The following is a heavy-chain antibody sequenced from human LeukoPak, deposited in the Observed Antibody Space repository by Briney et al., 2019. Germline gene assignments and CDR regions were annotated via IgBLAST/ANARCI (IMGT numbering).Heavy chain of an antibody. V-gene: IGHV3-30-3*01. Sequence: GGSLRLSCAASGFTFSSYAMHWVRQAPGKGLEWVAVISYDGSNKYYADSVKGRFTISRDNSKNTLYLQMNSLRAEDTAVYYCAREAYAQHYFDYWGQGTLVTVSS. D-gene: IGHD2-21*01. CDR2: ISYDGSNK. CDR3: AREAYAQHYFDY. CDR1: GFTFSSYA. J-gene: IGHJ4*02.